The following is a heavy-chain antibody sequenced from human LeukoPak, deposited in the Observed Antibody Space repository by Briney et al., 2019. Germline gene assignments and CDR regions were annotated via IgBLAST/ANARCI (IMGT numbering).Heavy chain of an antibody. CDR1: GGSISSSSYY. J-gene: IGHJ4*02. V-gene: IGHV4-39*07. CDR2: IYYSGST. CDR3: AWFGELLPFDY. D-gene: IGHD3-10*01. Sequence: SETLSLTCTVSGGSISSSSYYWGWIRQPPGKGLEWIGSIYYSGSTYYNPSLKSRVTISVDTSKNQFSLKLSSVTAADTAVYYCAWFGELLPFDYWGQGTLVTVSS.